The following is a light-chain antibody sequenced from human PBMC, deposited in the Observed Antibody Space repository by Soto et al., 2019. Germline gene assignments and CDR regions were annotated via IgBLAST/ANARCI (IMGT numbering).Light chain of an antibody. CDR1: ESISNW. CDR2: KAS. CDR3: QKFSSYPKT. Sequence: DIQITQSPSTLSASVRDRVTITCRASESISNWLAWYQQKPGKAPKLLIYKASSLESGVPSRFSGSGSGTEFALTISSLQPDDFATYYCQKFSSYPKTFGQGTKVEI. V-gene: IGKV1-5*03. J-gene: IGKJ1*01.